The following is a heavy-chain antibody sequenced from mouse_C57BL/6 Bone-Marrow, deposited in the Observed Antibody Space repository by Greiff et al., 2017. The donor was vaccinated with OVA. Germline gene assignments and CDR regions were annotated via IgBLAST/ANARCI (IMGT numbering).Heavy chain of an antibody. CDR1: GFTFSSYG. D-gene: IGHD1-1*01. CDR2: ISSGGSYT. Sequence: DVHLVESGGDLVKPGGSLKLSCAASGFTFSSYGMSWVRQTPDKRLEWVATISSGGSYTYYPDSVKGRFTISRDNAKNTLYLQMSRLKSEDTAMYYCARHPFYYGSSYWYFDVWGTGTTVTVSS. J-gene: IGHJ1*03. CDR3: ARHPFYYGSSYWYFDV. V-gene: IGHV5-6*01.